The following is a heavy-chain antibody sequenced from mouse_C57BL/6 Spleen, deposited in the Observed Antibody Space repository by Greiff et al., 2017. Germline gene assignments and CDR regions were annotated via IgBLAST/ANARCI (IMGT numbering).Heavy chain of an antibody. CDR3: AREAGYSKRYYAMDY. D-gene: IGHD2-5*01. Sequence: QVQLQQPGAELVKPGASVKMSCKASGYTFTSYWITWVKQRPGQGLEWIGDIYPGSGSTNYNEKFKSKATLTVDPSSSTAYMQLSSLTSEDSAVYYCAREAGYSKRYYAMDYWGQGTSVTVSS. V-gene: IGHV1-55*01. J-gene: IGHJ4*01. CDR2: IYPGSGST. CDR1: GYTFTSYW.